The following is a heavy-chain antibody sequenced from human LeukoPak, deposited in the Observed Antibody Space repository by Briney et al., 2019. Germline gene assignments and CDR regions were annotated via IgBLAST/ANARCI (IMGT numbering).Heavy chain of an antibody. CDR2: INHSGST. J-gene: IGHJ6*03. CDR1: GGSFSGYY. D-gene: IGHD3-3*01. Sequence: SETLSLTCAVYGGSFSGYYWSWIRQPPGKGLEWIGEINHSGSTSYNPSLKSRVTISVDTSKNQFSLKLSSVTAADTAVYYCARARSGNYYYYYMDVWGRGTTVTVSS. CDR3: ARARSGNYYYYYMDV. V-gene: IGHV4-34*01.